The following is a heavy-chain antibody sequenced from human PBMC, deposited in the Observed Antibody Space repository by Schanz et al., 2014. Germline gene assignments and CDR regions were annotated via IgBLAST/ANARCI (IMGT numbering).Heavy chain of an antibody. CDR1: GFTFSDHY. V-gene: IGHV3-23*04. Sequence: EVQLVESGGGLVKPGESLRLSCAASGFTFSDHYMDWVRQAPGKGLEWVSGISGSGGSTYDADSVKGRFTISRDNSKNTLYLQMNSLRAEDTAVFYCAKDHAGSDILTALGNWGQGTLVTVSS. J-gene: IGHJ4*02. D-gene: IGHD3-9*01. CDR2: ISGSGGST. CDR3: AKDHAGSDILTALGN.